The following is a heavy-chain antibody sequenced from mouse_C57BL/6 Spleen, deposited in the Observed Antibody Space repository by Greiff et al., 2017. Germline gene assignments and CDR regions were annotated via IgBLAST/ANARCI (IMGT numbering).Heavy chain of an antibody. V-gene: IGHV14-2*01. J-gene: IGHJ4*01. CDR3: AREDSSRYYAMDY. D-gene: IGHD3-2*02. Sequence: VQLKESGAELVKPGASVKLSCTASGFNIKDYYMHWVKQRTEQGLEWIGRIDPEDGETKYAPKFQGKATITADTSSNTAYLQLSSLTSEDTAVYYCAREDSSRYYAMDYWGQGTSVTVSS. CDR2: IDPEDGET. CDR1: GFNIKDYY.